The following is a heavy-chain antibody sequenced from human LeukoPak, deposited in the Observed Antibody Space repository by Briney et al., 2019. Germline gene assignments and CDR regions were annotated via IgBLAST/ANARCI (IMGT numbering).Heavy chain of an antibody. J-gene: IGHJ4*02. D-gene: IGHD3-10*01. CDR3: AKGHYYGSGSLDY. CDR2: IGGRDGST. Sequence: GGSLRLSCAASGFTFSSYAMSWVRQAPGKGLEWVSAIGGRDGSTYYADSVKGRFTISRDSSKNTLYVQMNSLRAEDTAVYYCAKGHYYGSGSLDYWGQGTLVTVSS. CDR1: GFTFSSYA. V-gene: IGHV3-23*01.